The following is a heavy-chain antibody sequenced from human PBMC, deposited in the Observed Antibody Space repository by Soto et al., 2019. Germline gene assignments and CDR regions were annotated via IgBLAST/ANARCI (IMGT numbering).Heavy chain of an antibody. CDR1: GFTFSSYA. CDR3: AKPYGDYVWWFDP. D-gene: IGHD4-17*01. CDR2: ISYDGSNK. J-gene: IGHJ5*02. V-gene: IGHV3-30-3*02. Sequence: QVQLVESGGGVVQPGRPLRLSCAASGFTFSSYAMHWVRQAPGKGLEWVAVISYDGSNKYYADSVKGRFTISRDNSKNTLYLHMNILRAEDTAVYYCAKPYGDYVWWFDPWGQGTLVTVSS.